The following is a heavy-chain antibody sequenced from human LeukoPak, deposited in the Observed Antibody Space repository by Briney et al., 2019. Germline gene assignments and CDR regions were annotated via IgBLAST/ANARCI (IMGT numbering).Heavy chain of an antibody. J-gene: IGHJ4*02. CDR1: GFTFTSSA. Sequence: SVKVSCKASGFTFTSSAMQWVRQARGQRLEWIGWIVVGSGNTNYAQKFQERVTITRHMSTSTAYMELSSLRSEDTAVYYCAADRYYYDSSGYPYWGQGTLVTVSS. CDR3: AADRYYYDSSGYPY. CDR2: IVVGSGNT. D-gene: IGHD3-22*01. V-gene: IGHV1-58*02.